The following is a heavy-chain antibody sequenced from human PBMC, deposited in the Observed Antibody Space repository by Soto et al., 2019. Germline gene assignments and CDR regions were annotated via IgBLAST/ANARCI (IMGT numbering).Heavy chain of an antibody. V-gene: IGHV1-18*01. Sequence: ASVKVSCKASGYTFTSYGISWVRQAPGQGLEWMGGISASKGKTNYAKKLQGRVTMTTDTSTSTAYMELRSLRSDDTALYYGARDRNFDFSSGPYWFDPWGQGTLVTVSS. CDR3: ARDRNFDFSSGPYWFDP. D-gene: IGHD3-3*01. CDR1: GYTFTSYG. CDR2: ISASKGKT. J-gene: IGHJ5*02.